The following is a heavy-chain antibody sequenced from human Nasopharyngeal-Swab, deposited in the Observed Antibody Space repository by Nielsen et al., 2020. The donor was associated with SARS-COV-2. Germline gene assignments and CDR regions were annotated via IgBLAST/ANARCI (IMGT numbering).Heavy chain of an antibody. CDR2: ISGSGGST. CDR1: GFTFSSYA. Sequence: GESLKISCAASGFTFSSYAMSWVRQAPGKGLEWVSAISGSGGSTYYADSVKGRFTISRDNSKTTLYLQMNSLRAEDTAVYYCAPRVGATTGLDYWGQGTLVTVSS. J-gene: IGHJ4*02. CDR3: APRVGATTGLDY. D-gene: IGHD1-26*01. V-gene: IGHV3-23*01.